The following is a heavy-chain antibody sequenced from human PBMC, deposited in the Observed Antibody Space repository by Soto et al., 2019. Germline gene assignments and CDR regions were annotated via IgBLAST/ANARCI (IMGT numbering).Heavy chain of an antibody. CDR2: IIPIFGTA. CDR1: GGTFSSYA. CDR3: ASPRDLAVAGSLPLYYYGMDV. Sequence: SVKVSCKASGGTFSSYAISWVRQAPGQGLDWMGGIIPIFGTANYAQKFQGRVTITADESTSTAYMELSSLRSEDTAVYYCASPRDLAVAGSLPLYYYGMDVWGQGTTVTVSS. V-gene: IGHV1-69*13. J-gene: IGHJ6*02. D-gene: IGHD6-19*01.